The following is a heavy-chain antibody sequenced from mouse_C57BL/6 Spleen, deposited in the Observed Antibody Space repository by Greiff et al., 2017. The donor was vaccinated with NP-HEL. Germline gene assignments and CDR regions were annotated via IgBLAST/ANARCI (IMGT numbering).Heavy chain of an antibody. Sequence: EVQVVESGEGLVKPGGSLKLSCAASGFTFSSYAMSWVRQTPEKRLEWVAYISSGGDYIYYADTVKGRFTISRDNARNTLYLQMSSLKSEDTAMYYCTRDGGYGSRGAMDYWGQGTSVTVSS. D-gene: IGHD1-1*01. CDR2: ISSGGDYI. CDR3: TRDGGYGSRGAMDY. CDR1: GFTFSSYA. J-gene: IGHJ4*01. V-gene: IGHV5-9-1*02.